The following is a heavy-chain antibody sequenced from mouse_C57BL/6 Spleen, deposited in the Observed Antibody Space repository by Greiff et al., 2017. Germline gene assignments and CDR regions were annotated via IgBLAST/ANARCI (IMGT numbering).Heavy chain of an antibody. CDR3: ARWGYGNPGAMDY. J-gene: IGHJ4*01. V-gene: IGHV1-39*01. D-gene: IGHD2-1*01. CDR1: GYSFTDYN. CDR2: INPNYGTT. Sequence: EVKLMESGPELVKPGASVKISCKASGYSFTDYNMNWVKQSNGKSLEWIGVINPNYGTTSYNQKFKGKATLTVDQSSSTAYMQLNSLTSEDSAVYYCARWGYGNPGAMDYWGQGTSVTVSS.